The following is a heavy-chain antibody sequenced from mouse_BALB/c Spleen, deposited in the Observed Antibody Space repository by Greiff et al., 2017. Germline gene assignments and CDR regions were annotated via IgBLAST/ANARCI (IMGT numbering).Heavy chain of an antibody. V-gene: IGHV5-6*02. CDR3: ARHGSSSFAY. CDR1: GFTFSSYG. Sequence: DVMLVESGGDLVKPGGSLKLSCAASGFTFSSYGMSWVRQTPDKRLEWVATISSGGSYTYYPDSVKGRFTISRDNAKNTLYLQMSSLKSEDTAMYYCARHGSSSFAYWGQGTLVTVSA. D-gene: IGHD1-1*01. CDR2: ISSGGSYT. J-gene: IGHJ3*01.